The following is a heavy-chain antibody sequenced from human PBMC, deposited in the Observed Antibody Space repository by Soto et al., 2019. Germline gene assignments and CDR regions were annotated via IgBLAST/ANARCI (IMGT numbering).Heavy chain of an antibody. Sequence: GASVKVSCKASGYTFTSYAIHWVRQAPGQRLEWMGWINAGNGNTKYSQKFQGRVTITRDTSASTAYMELSSLRSEDTAVYYCARDLAFGLSDYWGQGTLVTVSS. V-gene: IGHV1-3*01. J-gene: IGHJ4*02. D-gene: IGHD3-10*01. CDR3: ARDLAFGLSDY. CDR1: GYTFTSYA. CDR2: INAGNGNT.